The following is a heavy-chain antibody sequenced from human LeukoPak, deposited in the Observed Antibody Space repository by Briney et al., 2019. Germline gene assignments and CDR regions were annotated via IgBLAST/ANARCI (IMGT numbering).Heavy chain of an antibody. V-gene: IGHV1-2*02. CDR1: GYTFTGYY. Sequence: GASVKVSCKASGYTFTGYYMHWVRQAPGQGLEWMGWINPNSGGTNYAQKFQGRVTMTRDTSISTAYMELSRLRSDDTAVYYCARDRRGSYYNWFDPWGQGTLVTVSS. CDR3: ARDRRGSYYNWFDP. CDR2: INPNSGGT. D-gene: IGHD1-26*01. J-gene: IGHJ5*02.